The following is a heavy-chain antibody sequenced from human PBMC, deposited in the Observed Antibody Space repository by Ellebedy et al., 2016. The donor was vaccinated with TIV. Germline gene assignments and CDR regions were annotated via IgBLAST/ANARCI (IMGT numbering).Heavy chain of an antibody. CDR2: ISGTGSNT. Sequence: GESLKISCVVSGFTFSTYGMNWVRQAPTGKGLEWVLGISGTGSNTYYADSVKGRFTISRDNSKNTVFLQINSLRADDTAVYYCAKFLVGVVDDWGQGTLVTVSS. J-gene: IGHJ4*02. V-gene: IGHV3-23*01. CDR1: GFTFSTYG. CDR3: AKFLVGVVDD. D-gene: IGHD3-10*01.